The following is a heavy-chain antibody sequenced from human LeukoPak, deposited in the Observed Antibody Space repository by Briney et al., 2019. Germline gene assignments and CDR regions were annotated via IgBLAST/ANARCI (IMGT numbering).Heavy chain of an antibody. D-gene: IGHD2-2*01. J-gene: IGHJ4*02. CDR1: GFTFSGFS. Sequence: PGGSLRLSCAASGFTFSGFSMDWVRQAPGRGLEWLSYISSTSSTMLYADSVKGRFTISRDNAKNSLYLQMHSLRAEDTAVYYCARSRSEYQFDYWGQGTLVTVSS. V-gene: IGHV3-48*01. CDR2: ISSTSSTM. CDR3: ARSRSEYQFDY.